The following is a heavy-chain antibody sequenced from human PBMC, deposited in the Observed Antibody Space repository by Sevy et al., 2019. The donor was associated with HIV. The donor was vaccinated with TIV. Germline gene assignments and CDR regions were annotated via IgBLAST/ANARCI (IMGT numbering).Heavy chain of an antibody. CDR1: GVSISSSSYD. CDR2: FFFTGST. V-gene: IGHV4-39*01. Sequence: SETLSLTCTVSGVSISSSSYDWGWIRQPPGKGLEWIGSFFFTGSTYYNPSLKSRVTISVDTSNNQFSLKLNSVTAADTALYYCAGQGGLVDRAFDYWGQGTLVTVSS. CDR3: AGQGGLVDRAFDY. J-gene: IGHJ4*02. D-gene: IGHD3-10*01.